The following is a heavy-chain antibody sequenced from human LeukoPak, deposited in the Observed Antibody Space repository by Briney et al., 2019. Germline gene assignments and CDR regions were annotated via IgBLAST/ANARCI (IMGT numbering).Heavy chain of an antibody. CDR3: AKGSVMITFGGVRYYYYYMDV. Sequence: GGSLRLSCAASGFTFSNYAMSWVRQAPGKGLEWVSFISGGDTTFYADSVKGRFTLSRDNSKDTLYLQMNSLRAEDTAVYYCAKGSVMITFGGVRYYYYYMDVWGKGTTVTISS. V-gene: IGHV3-23*01. CDR2: ISGGDTT. CDR1: GFTFSNYA. D-gene: IGHD3-16*01. J-gene: IGHJ6*03.